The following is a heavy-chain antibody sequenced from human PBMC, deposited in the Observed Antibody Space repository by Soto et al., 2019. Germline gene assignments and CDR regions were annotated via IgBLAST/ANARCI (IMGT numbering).Heavy chain of an antibody. J-gene: IGHJ4*02. CDR2: MSGSSSTT. Sequence: PGGSLRLSGATSGLTFSDYAMNWVRQAPGGRLEWVSSMSGSSSTTYYADSGRGRFTISRDRSKNTLYLQMSSLRAEDTALYYCAKNQERELPRVIDFWGQGTLVTVSS. D-gene: IGHD1-7*01. CDR3: AKNQERELPRVIDF. V-gene: IGHV3-23*01. CDR1: GLTFSDYA.